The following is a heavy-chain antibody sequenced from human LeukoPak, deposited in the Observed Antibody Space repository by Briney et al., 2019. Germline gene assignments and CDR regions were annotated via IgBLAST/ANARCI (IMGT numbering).Heavy chain of an antibody. CDR3: ASGRYCSSTSCYNEDYFDY. CDR1: GYTFTGYY. J-gene: IGHJ4*02. Sequence: SVKVSCKASGYTFTGYYLHWVRQAPGQGLEWMGGIIPIFGTANYAQKFQGRVTITTDESTSTAYMELSSLRSEDTAVYYCASGRYCSSTSCYNEDYFDYWGQGTLVTVSS. V-gene: IGHV1-69*05. D-gene: IGHD2-2*02. CDR2: IIPIFGTA.